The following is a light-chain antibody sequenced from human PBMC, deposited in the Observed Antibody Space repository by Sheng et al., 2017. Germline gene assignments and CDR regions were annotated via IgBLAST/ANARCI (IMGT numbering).Light chain of an antibody. CDR2: DNN. CDR1: SSNIGNNY. CDR3: GTWDSSLSAGLWV. V-gene: IGLV1-51*01. J-gene: IGLJ3*02. Sequence: QSVLTQPPSVSAAPGQKVTISCSGSSSNIGNNYVSWSSSSQGTAPKLLIYDNNKRPSGIPDRFSGSKSGTSAPWASPDSRLGTRPRLFCGTWDSSLSAGLWVFGGVTKLTVL.